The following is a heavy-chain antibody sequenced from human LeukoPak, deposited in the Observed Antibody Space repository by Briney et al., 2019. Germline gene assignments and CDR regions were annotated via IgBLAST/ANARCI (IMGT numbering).Heavy chain of an antibody. D-gene: IGHD3-10*01. CDR3: ARRVLWFGELLSSRWFDP. Sequence: SETLSLTCAVYGGSFSVYYWSWIRRPPGKGLEWIGEINHSGSTNYNPSLKSRVTISVDTSKNQFSLKLSSVTAADTAVYYCARRVLWFGELLSSRWFDPWGQGTLVTVSS. V-gene: IGHV4-34*01. J-gene: IGHJ5*02. CDR1: GGSFSVYY. CDR2: INHSGST.